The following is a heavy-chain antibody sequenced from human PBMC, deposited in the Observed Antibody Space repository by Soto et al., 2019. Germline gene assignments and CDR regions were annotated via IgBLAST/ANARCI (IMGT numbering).Heavy chain of an antibody. CDR3: ARTSMQSRGYSYGHGGMDV. Sequence: ASVKVSCKASGYTFTSYDINWVRQATGQGLEWMGWMNPNSGNTGYAQKFQGRVTMTRNTSIGTAYMELSSLRSEDTAMYYCARTSMQSRGYSYGHGGMDVWGQGTTVTVSS. CDR2: MNPNSGNT. V-gene: IGHV1-8*01. J-gene: IGHJ6*02. CDR1: GYTFTSYD. D-gene: IGHD5-18*01.